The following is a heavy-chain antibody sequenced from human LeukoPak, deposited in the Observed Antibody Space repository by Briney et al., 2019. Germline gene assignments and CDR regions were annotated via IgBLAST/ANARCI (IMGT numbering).Heavy chain of an antibody. D-gene: IGHD6-19*01. CDR3: VRDNLENQWLERSY. Sequence: PGGSLRLSCAASGSTFSSYSMNWVRQAPGKGLEWVSQISASETSIKYADSVRGRFTISRDNVKNSVYLQMNSLRAEDTAIYYCVRDNLENQWLERSYWGQGTLVTVSS. J-gene: IGHJ4*02. CDR2: ISASETSI. V-gene: IGHV3-48*01. CDR1: GSTFSSYS.